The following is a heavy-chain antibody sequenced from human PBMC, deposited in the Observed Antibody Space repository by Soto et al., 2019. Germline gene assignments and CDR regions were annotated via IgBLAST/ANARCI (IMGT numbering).Heavy chain of an antibody. CDR1: GFTFSGSA. D-gene: IGHD5-18*01. J-gene: IGHJ4*02. V-gene: IGHV3-30-3*01. Sequence: PGGSLRLSCAASGFTFSGSAMHWVRQASGKGLEWVAVISYDGSNKYYADSVKGRFTISRDNSKNTLYLQMNSLRAEDTAVYYCARDLIGYSYGYPIDYWGQGTLVTVSS. CDR2: ISYDGSNK. CDR3: ARDLIGYSYGYPIDY.